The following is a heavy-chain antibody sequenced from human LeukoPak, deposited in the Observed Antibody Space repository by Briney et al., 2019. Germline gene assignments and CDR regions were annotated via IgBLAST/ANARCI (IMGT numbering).Heavy chain of an antibody. D-gene: IGHD3-3*01. CDR2: ISGSGGST. V-gene: IGHV3-23*01. J-gene: IGHJ4*02. CDR1: GFTFSSYA. Sequence: LAGGSLRLSCAASGFTFSSYAMSWVRQAPGKGLEWVSAISGSGGSTYYADSVKGRFTISRDNSKNTLYLQMNSLRAEDTAVYYCARTEEAASYTSYYDSWSGYYRIFDYWGQGTLVTVSS. CDR3: ARTEEAASYTSYYDSWSGYYRIFDY.